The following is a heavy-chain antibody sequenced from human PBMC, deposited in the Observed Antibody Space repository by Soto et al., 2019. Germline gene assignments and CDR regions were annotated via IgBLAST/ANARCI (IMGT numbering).Heavy chain of an antibody. V-gene: IGHV3-21*01. CDR2: ISSSSSYI. CDR3: GRDSCCGWGGGASYFDY. Sequence: EVQLVESGGGLVKPGGSLRLSCAASGFTFSSYSMNWVRQAPGKGLEWVSSISSSSSYIYYADSVKGRFTISRDNAKNQLYLQRKSLVAEDTALFYCGRDSCCGWGGGASYFDYWGQGTLVTVSS. D-gene: IGHD3-16*01. J-gene: IGHJ4*02. CDR1: GFTFSSYS.